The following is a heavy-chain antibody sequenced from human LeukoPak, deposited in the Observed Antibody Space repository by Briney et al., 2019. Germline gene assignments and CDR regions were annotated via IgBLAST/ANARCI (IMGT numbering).Heavy chain of an antibody. CDR2: IKQDGSKK. Sequence: GGSLRLSCAASGFTFSSYWMSWVRQAPGKGLEWVANIKQDGSKKYYVDSVKGRFTISRDNAKNSLYLQMNSLRAEDTAVYYCARSIVLVVAATRSGWFDPWGQGTLVTVSS. D-gene: IGHD2-15*01. V-gene: IGHV3-7*01. J-gene: IGHJ5*02. CDR3: ARSIVLVVAATRSGWFDP. CDR1: GFTFSSYW.